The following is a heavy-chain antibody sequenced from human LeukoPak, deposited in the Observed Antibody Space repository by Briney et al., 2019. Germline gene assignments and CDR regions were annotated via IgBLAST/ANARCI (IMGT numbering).Heavy chain of an antibody. J-gene: IGHJ4*02. Sequence: SETLSLTCTVSGGSINSRNYYWNWIRQPAGKELEWIGRIWPDGGTGGAPTYKPSLRSRVSISLDTSKNQFSLRLSSMTAADTAVYYCARGTDSSGWYHFDYWGQGTPVTVSS. V-gene: IGHV4-61*02. CDR1: GGSINSRNYY. CDR3: ARGTDSSGWYHFDY. D-gene: IGHD6-19*01. CDR2: IWPDGG.